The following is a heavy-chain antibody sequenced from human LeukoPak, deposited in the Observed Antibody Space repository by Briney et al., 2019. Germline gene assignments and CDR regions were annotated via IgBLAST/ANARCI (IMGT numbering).Heavy chain of an antibody. Sequence: GGSLRLSCAASGFTFSSYAMSWVRQAPGKGLEWVSAISGSGGSTYYADSVKGRFTISRDNSKNTLYLQMNSLRAEDTAVYYRAKPYYDSLAGPFPFDYWGQGTLVTVSS. J-gene: IGHJ4*02. D-gene: IGHD3-22*01. CDR1: GFTFSSYA. CDR3: AKPYYDSLAGPFPFDY. CDR2: ISGSGGST. V-gene: IGHV3-23*01.